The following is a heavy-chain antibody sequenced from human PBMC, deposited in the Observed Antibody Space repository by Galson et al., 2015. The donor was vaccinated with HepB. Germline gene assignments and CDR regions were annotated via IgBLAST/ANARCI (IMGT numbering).Heavy chain of an antibody. V-gene: IGHV3-43*01. D-gene: IGHD3-9*01. CDR1: GFAFDDYT. CDR2: INWDGGRT. CDR3: IKGILRHFDWLPDAFGM. Sequence: SLRLSCAASGFAFDDYTMHWVRQAPGKGLEWVSLINWDGGRTYYSDSVKGRFPISRDNSKNSLYLQMSSLRTEDSALYYFIKGILRHFDWLPDAFGMWGQGTMVTVSS. J-gene: IGHJ3*02.